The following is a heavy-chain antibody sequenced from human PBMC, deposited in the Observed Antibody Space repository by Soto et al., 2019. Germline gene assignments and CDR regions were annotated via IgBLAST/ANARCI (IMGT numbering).Heavy chain of an antibody. D-gene: IGHD3-10*01. CDR2: IYYSGST. J-gene: IGHJ6*02. Sequence: SETLSLPCTVSGGSVSRGSYYWSWIRQPPGKGLEWIGYIYYSGSTNYNPSLKSRVTISVDTSKNQFSLKLSSVTAADTAVYYCARGVKGVTMVLVSRAKYGMDVWGQVTTVTVSS. V-gene: IGHV4-61*01. CDR3: ARGVKGVTMVLVSRAKYGMDV. CDR1: GGSVSRGSYY.